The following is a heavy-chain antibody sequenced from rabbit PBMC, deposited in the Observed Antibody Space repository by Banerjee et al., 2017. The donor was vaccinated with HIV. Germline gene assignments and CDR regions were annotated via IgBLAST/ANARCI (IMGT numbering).Heavy chain of an antibody. CDR1: GFDFSSSYY. V-gene: IGHV1S40*01. Sequence: QQLEESGGDLVKPGASLTLTCKASGFDFSSSYYMCWVRQAPGKGLEWIACIDGGSSSCSTYYASWAKGRFTISKTSSTTVTLQMTSLTAADTATYFCAKSWGYFTLWGQGTLVTVS. D-gene: IGHD3-1*01. CDR3: AKSWGYFTL. J-gene: IGHJ4*01. CDR2: IDGGSSSCST.